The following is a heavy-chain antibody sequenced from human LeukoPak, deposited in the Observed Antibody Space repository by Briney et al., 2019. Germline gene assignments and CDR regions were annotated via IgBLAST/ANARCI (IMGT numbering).Heavy chain of an antibody. Sequence: SQTLSLTCTVSRGSISSGSYYWSWIRQPAGEGLEWIVRIYSNGTTNYNPSLKSRVTISVDTSKNHFSLKVSSVTAADTAVYYCARGRGRDVSFYYGMDVWGQGTTVTVSS. V-gene: IGHV4-61*02. CDR2: IYSNGTT. CDR1: RGSISSGSYY. J-gene: IGHJ6*02. CDR3: ARGRGRDVSFYYGMDV. D-gene: IGHD3-10*01.